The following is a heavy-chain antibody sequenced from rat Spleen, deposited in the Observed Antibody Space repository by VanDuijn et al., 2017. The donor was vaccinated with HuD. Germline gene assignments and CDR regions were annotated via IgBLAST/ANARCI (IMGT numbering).Heavy chain of an antibody. J-gene: IGHJ3*01. CDR1: GFTFNNYW. D-gene: IGHD1-5*01. V-gene: IGHV5-31*01. CDR2: IPNTGGTT. CDR3: ARHRAYWFAY. Sequence: EVQLVESGGGLVQPGRSLKLSCVASGFTFNNYWMTWIRQAPGRGLEWVASIPNTGGTTYYPDSLKGRFTISRDNAQSTLYLQMNSLRSEDTATYYCARHRAYWFAYWGQGTLVTVSS.